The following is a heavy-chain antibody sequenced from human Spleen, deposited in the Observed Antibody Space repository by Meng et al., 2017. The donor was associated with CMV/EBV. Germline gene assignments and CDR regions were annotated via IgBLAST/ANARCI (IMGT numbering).Heavy chain of an antibody. Sequence: ASVKVSCKASGYTFTGYYIHWVRQAPGQGLEWMGWINPDTGDTNYAQKFQGRVTVTRDTSISTAYMELSRLTSDDTAVYYCARDLVAVPGATTYVNVWGQGTTVTVSS. D-gene: IGHD2-15*01. CDR1: GYTFTGYY. V-gene: IGHV1-2*02. CDR3: ARDLVAVPGATTYVNV. CDR2: INPDTGDT. J-gene: IGHJ6*02.